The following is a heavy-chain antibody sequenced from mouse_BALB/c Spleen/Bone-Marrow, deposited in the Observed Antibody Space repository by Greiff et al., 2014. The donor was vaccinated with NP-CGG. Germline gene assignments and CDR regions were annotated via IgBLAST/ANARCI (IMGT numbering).Heavy chain of an antibody. D-gene: IGHD3-1*01. V-gene: IGHV1-9*01. CDR2: ILPGSGST. CDR1: GYTFSSYW. Sequence: LQESGAELMKPGASVKISCKTSGYTFSSYWIEWVKRRPGHGLEWIGEILPGSGSTNSNEKFKGKATFTADTSSNTAYMQLSSLTSEDSAVYYCARELGLRLAYWGQGTLVTVSA. J-gene: IGHJ3*01. CDR3: ARELGLRLAY.